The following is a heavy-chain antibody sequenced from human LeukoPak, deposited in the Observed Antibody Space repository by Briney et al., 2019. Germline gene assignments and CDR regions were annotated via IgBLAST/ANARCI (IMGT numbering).Heavy chain of an antibody. J-gene: IGHJ4*02. V-gene: IGHV3-30*02. CDR2: LWYDGSNK. Sequence: GGSLRPSCAASGFTFSSYGMHWVRQAPGKGLGWVAVLWYDGSNKYYADSVRGRFTISRDNSKNTLYLQMNSLRAEDTAVYYCAASYSSGWYGSTVDYWGQGTLVTVPS. CDR3: AASYSSGWYGSTVDY. CDR1: GFTFSSYG. D-gene: IGHD6-19*01.